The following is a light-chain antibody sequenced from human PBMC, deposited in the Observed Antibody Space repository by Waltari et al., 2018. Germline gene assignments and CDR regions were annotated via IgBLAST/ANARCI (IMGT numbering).Light chain of an antibody. V-gene: IGLV2-23*02. Sequence: QSALTQPASVSASPGQSTTVSCSGSISDIGLFKVVSWFQQYPGKPPRLIIYEVNKRPPGISDRCSATKSGNVASLTISGVQADDEADYYCCSFTSSSTYVFGSGTTVTVL. CDR3: CSFTSSSTYV. CDR2: EVN. CDR1: ISDIGLFKV. J-gene: IGLJ1*01.